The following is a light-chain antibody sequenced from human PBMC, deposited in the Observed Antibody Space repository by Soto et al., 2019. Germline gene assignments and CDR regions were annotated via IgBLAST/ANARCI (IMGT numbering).Light chain of an antibody. J-gene: IGLJ2*01. CDR2: DVS. V-gene: IGLV2-14*01. Sequence: QSVLTQPASVSGAPGQSITISCTGTSSDVGGYNYVSWYQQYPGKAPKLMIYDVSNRHSGVSNRFSGSKSGNTASLTISGLQAEDEADYYCSSYTSSSTPHVVFGGGTKLTVL. CDR3: SSYTSSSTPHVV. CDR1: SSDVGGYNY.